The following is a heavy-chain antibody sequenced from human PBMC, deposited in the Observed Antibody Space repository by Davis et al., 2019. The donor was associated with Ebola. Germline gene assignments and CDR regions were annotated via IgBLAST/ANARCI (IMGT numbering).Heavy chain of an antibody. Sequence: PGGSLRLSCAASGFTFSSYAMSWVRQAPGKGLEWVSGISGSGDSTYYADSVKGRFTISRDNSKNTLYLQMNSLRAEDTALYYCAKDDCSSTSCYNNWFDPWGQGTLVTVSS. CDR2: ISGSGDST. D-gene: IGHD2-2*02. CDR3: AKDDCSSTSCYNNWFDP. CDR1: GFTFSSYA. V-gene: IGHV3-23*01. J-gene: IGHJ5*02.